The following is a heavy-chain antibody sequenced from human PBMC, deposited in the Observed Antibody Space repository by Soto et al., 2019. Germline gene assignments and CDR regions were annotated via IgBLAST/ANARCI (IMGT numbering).Heavy chain of an antibody. V-gene: IGHV1-18*01. CDR3: ARDAPPEDY. J-gene: IGHJ4*02. CDR1: GYTFTSYA. CDR2: ISAYNGNT. Sequence: QVQLVQSGAEVKKPGASVKVSCKASGYTFTSYAISWVRQAPGQGLEWMGWISAYNGNTNYAQKLPXSXTLXTETSTGPAYMALRSLRSDDTAVYYGARDAPPEDYWGQGTLVTVSS.